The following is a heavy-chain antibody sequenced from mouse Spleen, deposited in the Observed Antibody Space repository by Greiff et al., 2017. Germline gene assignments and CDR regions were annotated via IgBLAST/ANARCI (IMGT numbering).Heavy chain of an antibody. V-gene: IGHV1-55*01. D-gene: IGHD3-3*01. CDR3: ASRGLGYFDD. J-gene: IGHJ2*01. Sequence: QVQLQQPGAELVKPGASVKMSCKASGYTFTSYWMTWVKQRPGQGLEWIGDIYPGSGGTNYNEKFKSKATLTVDTSSSTAYMQLSSLTSEDSAVYYCASRGLGYFDDWGQGTTLTVSS. CDR1: GYTFTSYW. CDR2: IYPGSGGT.